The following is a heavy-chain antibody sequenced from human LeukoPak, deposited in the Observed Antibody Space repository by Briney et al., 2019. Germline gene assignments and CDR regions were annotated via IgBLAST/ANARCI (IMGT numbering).Heavy chain of an antibody. D-gene: IGHD1-20*01. J-gene: IGHJ3*02. CDR3: ASFNWNDAAGAFDI. V-gene: IGHV1-18*01. Sequence: ASVKVSCKASGYTFTSYGISWVRQAPGQGLEWMGWISAYNGNTNYAQKLQGRVTMTTDTSTSTAYMELRSLRSDDTAVYYCASFNWNDAAGAFDILGQGTMVTVSS. CDR2: ISAYNGNT. CDR1: GYTFTSYG.